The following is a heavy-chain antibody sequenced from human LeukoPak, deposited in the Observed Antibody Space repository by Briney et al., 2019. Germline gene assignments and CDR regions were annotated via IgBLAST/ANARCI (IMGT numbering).Heavy chain of an antibody. J-gene: IGHJ3*02. V-gene: IGHV3-30-3*01. D-gene: IGHD2-21*01. Sequence: GGSLRLSCAASGFTFSSYAMHWVRQAPGKGLEWVAVISYDGSNKYYADPVKGRFTISRDNSKNTLYLQMNSLRAEDTAVYYCARSKGVYSLDIWGQGTMVTVSS. CDR3: ARSKGVYSLDI. CDR2: ISYDGSNK. CDR1: GFTFSSYA.